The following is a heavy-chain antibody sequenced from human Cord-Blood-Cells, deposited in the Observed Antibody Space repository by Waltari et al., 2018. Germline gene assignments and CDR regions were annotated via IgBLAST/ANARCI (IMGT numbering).Heavy chain of an antibody. V-gene: IGHV1-24*01. Sequence: QVQLVQSVAEVKKPGASVKVSCKVSGYTLTEFSMHWVRQAPGKGLEWMGGFDPEDGETIYAQKFQGRVTMTEDTSTDTAYMELSSLRSEDTAVYYCATGENTEGAFDIWGQGTMVTVSS. CDR1: GYTLTEFS. J-gene: IGHJ3*02. CDR3: ATGENTEGAFDI. D-gene: IGHD4-17*01. CDR2: FDPEDGET.